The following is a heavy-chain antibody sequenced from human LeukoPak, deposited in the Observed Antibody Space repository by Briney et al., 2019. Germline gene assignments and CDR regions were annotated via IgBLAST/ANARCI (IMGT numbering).Heavy chain of an antibody. CDR2: MSPNSGKT. J-gene: IGHJ4*02. D-gene: IGHD6-19*01. CDR1: GYSFTNYD. V-gene: IGHV1-8*01. CDR3: ARGTPSGWHGAVY. Sequence: ASVKVSCKTSGYSFTNYDINWVRQATGQGLEWMGWMSPNSGKTGYAQKFQGRVTMTRNTSITTAYMELSSLTSEDTAVYYCARGTPSGWHGAVYWGQGTLVTVSS.